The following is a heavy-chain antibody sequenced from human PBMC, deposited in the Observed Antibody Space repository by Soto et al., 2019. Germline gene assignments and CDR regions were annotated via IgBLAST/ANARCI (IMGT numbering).Heavy chain of an antibody. D-gene: IGHD4-17*01. V-gene: IGHV4-34*01. J-gene: IGHJ4*02. CDR1: GGSFSGYY. CDR3: ARANGDYDY. CDR2: INHSGST. Sequence: LSLTCAVYGGSFSGYYWSWIRQPPGKGLEWIGEINHSGSTNYNPSLKSRVTISVDTSKNQFSLKLSSVTAADTAVYYCARANGDYDYWGQGTLVTVSS.